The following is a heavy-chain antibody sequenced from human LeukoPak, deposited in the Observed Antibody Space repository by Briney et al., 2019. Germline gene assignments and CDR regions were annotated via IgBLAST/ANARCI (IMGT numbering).Heavy chain of an antibody. V-gene: IGHV3-23*01. J-gene: IGHJ2*01. CDR3: AKDRTVRASYWYFDL. D-gene: IGHD4-17*01. CDR2: ISSSGSGGNT. CDR1: GVTLSSYA. Sequence: PGGSLRLSCAASGVTLSSYAMSWARQAPGEGLEWVSGISSSGSGGNTYYADSVKGRFTISRDSSKNTLFLHMNTLRAEDTAIYYCAKDRTVRASYWYFDLWGRGTLVTVSS.